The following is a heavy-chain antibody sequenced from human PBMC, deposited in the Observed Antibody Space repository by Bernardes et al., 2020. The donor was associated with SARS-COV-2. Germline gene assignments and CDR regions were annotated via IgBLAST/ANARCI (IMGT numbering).Heavy chain of an antibody. Sequence: AAVKDYCKASGYFFTSYGISWVRQAPGQGLEWMGWVSAYNGNTNYAQKLKGRVTMTTDASTTTAYMELRSLRSDDTALYYCVRGYSESSGYSLFDHWGQGTLVTVSS. CDR1: GYFFTSYG. CDR3: VRGYSESSGYSLFDH. V-gene: IGHV1-18*01. CDR2: VSAYNGNT. J-gene: IGHJ4*02. D-gene: IGHD3-22*01.